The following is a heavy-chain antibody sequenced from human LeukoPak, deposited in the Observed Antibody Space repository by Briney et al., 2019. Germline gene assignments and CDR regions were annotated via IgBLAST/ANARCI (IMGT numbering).Heavy chain of an antibody. V-gene: IGHV3-48*03. Sequence: GGSLRLSCAASGFTFNNYEMNWVRQAPGKGLEWVSYISSSGSTIYYADSVKGRCTISRDNAKNSLYLQMNSLRAEDTAVYYWGELRITMFGGVWGKGTTVTISS. J-gene: IGHJ6*01. CDR2: ISSSGSTI. CDR1: GFTFNNYE. D-gene: IGHD3-10*02. CDR3: GELRITMFGGV.